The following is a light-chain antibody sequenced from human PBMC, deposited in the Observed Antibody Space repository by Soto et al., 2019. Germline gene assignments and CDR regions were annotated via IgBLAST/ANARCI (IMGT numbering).Light chain of an antibody. Sequence: QSVLTQPPSVSGAPGQRVTISCTGSSSNIGAGYDVHWYQQLPGTAPKLLIFGNSNRPSGVPDRFSGSNSGTSASLAITGLQAEDEADYYCCSYARSTTFVFGGGNKLTVL. V-gene: IGLV1-40*01. CDR3: CSYARSTTFV. CDR2: GNS. J-gene: IGLJ2*01. CDR1: SSNIGAGYD.